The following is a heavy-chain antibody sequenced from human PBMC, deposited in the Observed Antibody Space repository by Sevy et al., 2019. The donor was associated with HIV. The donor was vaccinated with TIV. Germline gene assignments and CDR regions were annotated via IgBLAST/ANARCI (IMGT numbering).Heavy chain of an antibody. CDR3: ARVKDYGDYGAFDI. CDR1: GFTFNSHT. CDR2: ISSSRSYI. Sequence: GGSLRLSCAGSGFTFNSHTMNWVRQAPGKGLEWVSAISSSRSYIYYGDSVKGRFTISRDNAKISLFLQMNSLRAEDTAIYFCARVKDYGDYGAFDIWGQGTMVTVSS. V-gene: IGHV3-21*01. D-gene: IGHD4-17*01. J-gene: IGHJ3*02.